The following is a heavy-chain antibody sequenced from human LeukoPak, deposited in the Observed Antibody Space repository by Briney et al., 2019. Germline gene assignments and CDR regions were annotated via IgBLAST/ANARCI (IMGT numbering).Heavy chain of an antibody. V-gene: IGHV3-7*01. J-gene: IGHJ5*02. CDR1: GSIFSNYG. CDR2: IKQDGSGR. Sequence: PGGSLRLSCAASGSIFSNYGMSWVRQAPGKGLEWVAHIKQDGSGRFYMDSVKGRFTISRDNAKNSLHLQMNSLRAEDTGVFYCARGIDYGWFDPWGQGTLVTVSS. D-gene: IGHD4-17*01. CDR3: ARGIDYGWFDP.